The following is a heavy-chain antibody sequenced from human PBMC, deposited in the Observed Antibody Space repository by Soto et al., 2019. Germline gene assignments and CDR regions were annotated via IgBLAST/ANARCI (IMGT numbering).Heavy chain of an antibody. V-gene: IGHV4-30-4*01. CDR1: GGSIRSGDCY. J-gene: IGHJ4*02. CDR2: IYYSGST. CDR3: ARVRVRGVIQFDY. Sequence: SETLSLTCPVSGGSIRSGDCYWSWIRQPPGKGLEWIGYIYYSGSTYYNPSLKSRVTISVDTSKNQFSLKLSSVTAADTAVYYCARVRVRGVIQFDYWGQGTLVTISS. D-gene: IGHD3-10*01.